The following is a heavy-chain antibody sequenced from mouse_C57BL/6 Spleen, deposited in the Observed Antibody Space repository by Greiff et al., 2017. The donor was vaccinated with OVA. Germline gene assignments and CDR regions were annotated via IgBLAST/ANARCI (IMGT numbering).Heavy chain of an antibody. CDR3: ARGGYYGSRAMDY. CDR1: GFTFSDYG. V-gene: IGHV5-17*01. D-gene: IGHD1-1*01. J-gene: IGHJ4*01. CDR2: ISSGSSTI. Sequence: VQLQQSGGGLVKPGGSLKLSCAASGFTFSDYGMHWVRQAPEKGLEWVAYISSGSSTIYYADTVTGRFTISRDNAKNTLCLQMTSLRSEDTAMYYCARGGYYGSRAMDYWGQGTSVTVSS.